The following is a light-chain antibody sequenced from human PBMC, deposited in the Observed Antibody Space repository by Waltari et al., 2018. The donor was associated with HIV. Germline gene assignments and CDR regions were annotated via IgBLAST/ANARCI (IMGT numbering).Light chain of an antibody. CDR3: SSWDVGLSGWV. V-gene: IGLV1-44*01. J-gene: IGLJ3*02. CDR2: CNN. CDR1: SPNIGSNS. Sequence: HFVLTQPPSASGTPGQRVTISCSGGSPNIGSNSVNWYQLVPGTAPKVLIYCNNQRPSGVPDRLSASKSGSSTTLAISGRQSEDEADYYCSSWDVGLSGWVFGGGTKLTVL.